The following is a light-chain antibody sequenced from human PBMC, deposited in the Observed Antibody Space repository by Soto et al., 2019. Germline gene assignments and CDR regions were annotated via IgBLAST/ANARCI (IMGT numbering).Light chain of an antibody. V-gene: IGKV3-11*01. CDR2: DTS. Sequence: EIVLTQSPATLSLSPGERATLSCRASQSVSSYLAWYQQKPGQAPRLRIYDTSNRATGIPARFSGSGSVTAFTLTISSLEPEDVAVYYCQQRSNWPYTFGQGTKLEIK. CDR3: QQRSNWPYT. J-gene: IGKJ2*01. CDR1: QSVSSY.